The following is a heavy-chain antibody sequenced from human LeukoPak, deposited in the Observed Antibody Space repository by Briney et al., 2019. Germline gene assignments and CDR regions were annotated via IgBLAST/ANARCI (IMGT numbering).Heavy chain of an antibody. J-gene: IGHJ4*02. D-gene: IGHD3-10*01. CDR3: ARGQYGSGSYYNV. CDR1: GFTFSSYE. V-gene: IGHV3-48*03. Sequence: GGSLRLSCAASGFTFSSYEMNWVRQAPGKGLEWDSYIRSSGSMKYYADSVKGRFTISRDNAKNSLYLQMNSLRAEDTAVYYCARGQYGSGSYYNVWGQGTLVTVSS. CDR2: IRSSGSMK.